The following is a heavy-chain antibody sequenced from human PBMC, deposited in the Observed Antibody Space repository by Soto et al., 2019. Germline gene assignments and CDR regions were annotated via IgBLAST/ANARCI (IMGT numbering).Heavy chain of an antibody. Sequence: QVQLVQSGAEVKSPGASVKVSCKASGYTFTSYDINWVRQATGQGFEWMGWMNPKSGGTRYIQKFQGRVTMTRGTCISTADMELSSLTSEDTAVYYCARGPTGMIDYWGQGTLVTVSS. V-gene: IGHV1-8*01. CDR3: ARGPTGMIDY. CDR2: MNPKSGGT. CDR1: GYTFTSYD. J-gene: IGHJ4*02.